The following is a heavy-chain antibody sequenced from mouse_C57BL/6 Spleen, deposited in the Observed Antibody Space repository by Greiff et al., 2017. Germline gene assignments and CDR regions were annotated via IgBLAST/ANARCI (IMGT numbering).Heavy chain of an antibody. Sequence: EVMLVESGGGLVKPGGSLKLSCAASGFTFSSYAMPWVRQTPEKRLEWVATISDGGSYTYYPDNVKGRFTISRDKATNNLYLQMSHLKSEDTAMYYCARKDYGNYSFAYWGQGTLVTVSA. CDR1: GFTFSSYA. V-gene: IGHV5-4*03. CDR2: ISDGGSYT. D-gene: IGHD2-1*01. CDR3: ARKDYGNYSFAY. J-gene: IGHJ3*01.